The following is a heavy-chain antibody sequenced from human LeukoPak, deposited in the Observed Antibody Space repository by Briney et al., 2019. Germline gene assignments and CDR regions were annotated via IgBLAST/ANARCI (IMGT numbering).Heavy chain of an antibody. D-gene: IGHD1-26*01. V-gene: IGHV3-23*01. CDR2: ISGSGFST. Sequence: PGGSLRHSCAASGFTFSTYAMSWVRQAPGKGLEWVSAISGSGFSTYYADSVKGRFTISRDNSKNTLYLQMNSLKTEDTAVYYCTTDGVGVEGATYDNWGQGTLVSVSS. CDR1: GFTFSTYA. J-gene: IGHJ4*02. CDR3: TTDGVGVEGATYDN.